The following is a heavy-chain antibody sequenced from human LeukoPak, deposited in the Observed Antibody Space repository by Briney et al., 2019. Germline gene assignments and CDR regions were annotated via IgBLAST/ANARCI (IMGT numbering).Heavy chain of an antibody. D-gene: IGHD2-15*01. CDR2: IKSKTDGGTT. Sequence: GGSLRLSCAASGFTFSNAWTSWVRQAPGKGLEWVGRIKSKTDGGTTDYAAPVKGRFTISRDDSKNTLYLQMNSLKTEDTAVYYCTTDLLTGYCSGGSCYSGIDWGQGTLVTVSS. CDR1: GFTFSNAW. J-gene: IGHJ4*02. V-gene: IGHV3-15*01. CDR3: TTDLLTGYCSGGSCYSGID.